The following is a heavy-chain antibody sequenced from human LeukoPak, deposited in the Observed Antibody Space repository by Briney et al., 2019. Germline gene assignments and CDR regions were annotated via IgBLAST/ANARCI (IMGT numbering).Heavy chain of an antibody. V-gene: IGHV1-18*01. CDR3: ARADSIFGVVPGDY. CDR1: GYTFTSYG. D-gene: IGHD3-3*01. CDR2: ISAYNGNT. Sequence: ASVTVSCTASGYTFTSYGISWVRQAPGQGLEWMGWISAYNGNTNYAQKLQGRVTMTTDTSTSTAYLELRSLRSDDTAVYYCARADSIFGVVPGDYWGQGTLVTVSS. J-gene: IGHJ4*02.